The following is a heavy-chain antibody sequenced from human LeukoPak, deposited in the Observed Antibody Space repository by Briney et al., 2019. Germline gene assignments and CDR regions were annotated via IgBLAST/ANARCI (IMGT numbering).Heavy chain of an antibody. CDR1: GVSISSGGYS. Sequence: HPSETLSLTCAVSGVSISSGGYSWRWLRQPPGKGLEWIGYIYHSGSTYYNPSLKSRVTISVDRSKNQFSLKLSSVTAADTAVYYCARTYMVRGVIIEAFDYWGQGTLVTVSS. CDR3: ARTYMVRGVIIEAFDY. V-gene: IGHV4-30-2*01. CDR2: IYHSGST. D-gene: IGHD3-10*01. J-gene: IGHJ4*02.